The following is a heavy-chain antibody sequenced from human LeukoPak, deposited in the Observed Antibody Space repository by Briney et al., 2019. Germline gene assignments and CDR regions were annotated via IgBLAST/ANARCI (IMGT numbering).Heavy chain of an antibody. CDR2: VFSSGSS. J-gene: IGHJ5*02. CDR1: GGSITTYY. Sequence: SETLSLTCSVSGGSITTYYWTWIRQPAGKGLGWIGRVFSSGSSNYNPSLRSRVTMSVDTSKKQFSLILNSVTAADTAVYYCARVDTSMDWFDPWGQGILVTVSS. V-gene: IGHV4-4*07. CDR3: ARVDTSMDWFDP. D-gene: IGHD5-18*01.